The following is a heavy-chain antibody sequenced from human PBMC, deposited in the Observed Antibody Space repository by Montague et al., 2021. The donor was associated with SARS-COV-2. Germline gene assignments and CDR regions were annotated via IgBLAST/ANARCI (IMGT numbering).Heavy chain of an antibody. CDR3: ASLGSPAYCGGDCYLRDYGMDV. J-gene: IGHJ6*02. V-gene: IGHV4-61*02. CDR2: IDSGGYN. Sequence: TLSLTCTVSGGSINSITYYWSWIRQPAGKALEWIGRIDSGGYNNYNPSLKSRVTMSMDTSKNQFFLNMTSLTAADTAVYFCASLGSPAYCGGDCYLRDYGMDVWGQGTRVTVSS. CDR1: GGSINSITYY. D-gene: IGHD2-21*02.